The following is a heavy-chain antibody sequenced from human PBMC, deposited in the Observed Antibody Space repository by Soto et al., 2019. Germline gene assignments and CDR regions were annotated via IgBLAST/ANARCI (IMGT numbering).Heavy chain of an antibody. Sequence: SETLSLTCTVSGDSISSYYWSWIRQPPGKGLEWIGYIYYSGSTNYNPSLKSRVTISVDTSKNQFSLKLSSVTAADTAVYYCARHFPSVSSSWFYGMDVWGQGTTVTVSS. CDR1: GDSISSYY. CDR2: IYYSGST. V-gene: IGHV4-59*08. CDR3: ARHFPSVSSSWFYGMDV. D-gene: IGHD6-13*01. J-gene: IGHJ6*02.